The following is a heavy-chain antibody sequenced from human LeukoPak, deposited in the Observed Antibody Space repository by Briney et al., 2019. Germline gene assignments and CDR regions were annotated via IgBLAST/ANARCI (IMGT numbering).Heavy chain of an antibody. CDR2: ISVRSNYI. CDR3: VRLRRNSDTSGYYYYYDF. V-gene: IGHV3-21*01. D-gene: IGHD3-22*01. J-gene: IGHJ4*02. CDR1: GYTFSSYS. Sequence: GGSLRLSCAASGYTFSSYSINWVRQAPGKGLEWVSSISVRSNYIYYADSVRGRFRISRDDARDSLYLQMNSLRAEDTAVYYCVRLRRNSDTSGYYYYYDFWGQGTLVTVSS.